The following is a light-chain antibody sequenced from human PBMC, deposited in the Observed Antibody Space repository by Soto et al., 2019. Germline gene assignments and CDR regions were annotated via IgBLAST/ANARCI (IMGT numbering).Light chain of an antibody. CDR1: QSVGSN. CDR2: AAF. J-gene: IGKJ1*01. V-gene: IGKV3D-15*01. Sequence: ENVLTQSPGTLVLSPGDRATLSCRASQSVGSNAVVWFQQKPGQAPRLLIYAAFTRATGIPDRFSGSGSGTDFTLTISSLQSEDFAVYYCQQYNNWPPVTFGQGTKVEIK. CDR3: QQYNNWPPVT.